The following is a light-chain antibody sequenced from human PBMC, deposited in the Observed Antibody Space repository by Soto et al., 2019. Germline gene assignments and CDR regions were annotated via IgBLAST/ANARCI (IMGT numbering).Light chain of an antibody. V-gene: IGKV1-5*01. CDR3: QQYDNYPLT. J-gene: IGKJ4*01. CDR2: DAS. CDR1: QSVRSW. Sequence: DIQMTQSPATLSASVGDRVTITCRASQSVRSWLAWYQQKPGTAPKLLIFDASRLESGVPSRFSGSASGTEFTLTNSSLQPDDFATYYCQQYDNYPLTFGGGTKVDIK.